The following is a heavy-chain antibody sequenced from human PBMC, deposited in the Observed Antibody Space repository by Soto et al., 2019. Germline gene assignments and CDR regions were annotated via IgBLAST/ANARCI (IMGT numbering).Heavy chain of an antibody. Sequence: GGSLRLSCAASGFTFDDYTMHWVRQAPGKGLEWVSLISWDGGSTYYADSVKGRFTISRDNSKNSLYLQMNSLRTEDTALYYCAKDLYCSGGSCYHLGAEYYYYGMDVWGQGTTVTVSS. CDR3: AKDLYCSGGSCYHLGAEYYYYGMDV. J-gene: IGHJ6*02. D-gene: IGHD2-15*01. CDR2: ISWDGGST. CDR1: GFTFDDYT. V-gene: IGHV3-43*01.